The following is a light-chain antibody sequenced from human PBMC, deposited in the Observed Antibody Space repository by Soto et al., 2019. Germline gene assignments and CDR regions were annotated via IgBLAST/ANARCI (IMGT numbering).Light chain of an antibody. CDR3: QHQRT. CDR2: GAS. Sequence: EIVLTQSPGTLSLSPGERATLSCRASQSVSSSYLAWYQQKPGQAPRLLIYGASSTATGNPDRFSGSGSGTDFTHTISRLEHEDIAVYYWQHQRTFGQRTKVEIK. J-gene: IGKJ1*01. CDR1: QSVSSSY. V-gene: IGKV3-20*01.